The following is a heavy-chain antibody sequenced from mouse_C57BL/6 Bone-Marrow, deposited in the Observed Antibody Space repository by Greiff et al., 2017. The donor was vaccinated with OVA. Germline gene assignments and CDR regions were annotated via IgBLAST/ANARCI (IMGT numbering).Heavy chain of an antibody. CDR3: ARGNYYGSSYWYFDD. CDR2: IYPGSGST. J-gene: IGHJ1*03. V-gene: IGHV1-55*01. Sequence: VQLQQPGAELVKPGASVKLSCKASGYTFTSYWITWVKQRPGQGLEWIGDIYPGSGSTNYNEKFKSKATLTVDTSSSTAYMQLSSLTSEDSAVYYCARGNYYGSSYWYFDDWGTGTTVTVSS. CDR1: GYTFTSYW. D-gene: IGHD1-1*01.